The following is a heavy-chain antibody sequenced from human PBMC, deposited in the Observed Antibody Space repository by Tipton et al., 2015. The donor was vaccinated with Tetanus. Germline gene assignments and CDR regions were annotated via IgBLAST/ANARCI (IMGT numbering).Heavy chain of an antibody. V-gene: IGHV4-61*01. J-gene: IGHJ4*02. CDR1: GGSVRGGSYY. CDR3: ARTTRRWLHPDY. CDR2: ISYNGRT. D-gene: IGHD5-24*01. Sequence: TLSLTCTVSGGSVRGGSYYWNWIRQPPGKGLEWIGYISYNGRTQSNPPLKSRVSISVDTAKNQFSLQLKSVTAADTAIYYCARTTRRWLHPDYWGPGTLVTVSS.